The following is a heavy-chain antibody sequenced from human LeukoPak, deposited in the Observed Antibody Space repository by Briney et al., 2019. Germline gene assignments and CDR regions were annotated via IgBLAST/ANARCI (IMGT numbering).Heavy chain of an antibody. CDR3: ARRFYQTNVYDRHFDH. CDR1: GFTFSRDW. CDR2: ISDGGSIT. J-gene: IGHJ4*02. Sequence: GGSLRLSCAASGFTFSRDWMHWVRQAPGKGPEWVSRISDGGSITTYADSVQGRFTISRDNAKSTMFLQMNSLRAEDTAVYFCARRFYQTNVYDRHFDHWGQGILVTVSS. D-gene: IGHD2-8*01. V-gene: IGHV3-74*03.